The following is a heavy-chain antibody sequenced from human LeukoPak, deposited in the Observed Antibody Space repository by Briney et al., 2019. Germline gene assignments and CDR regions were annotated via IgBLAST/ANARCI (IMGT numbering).Heavy chain of an antibody. V-gene: IGHV1-2*02. CDR2: INPNSVGT. Sequence: ASIKISCATSVYTFTAYWIHWVRQAPGQGLEWMGWINPNSVGTLFATKFQGRVTMPTDTSTATVHMELSGLTSDGPAVYYCARGGGRSYSSLDPWGQGTLVAVSS. CDR3: ARGGGRSYSSLDP. CDR1: VYTFTAYW. J-gene: IGHJ5*02. D-gene: IGHD3-10*01.